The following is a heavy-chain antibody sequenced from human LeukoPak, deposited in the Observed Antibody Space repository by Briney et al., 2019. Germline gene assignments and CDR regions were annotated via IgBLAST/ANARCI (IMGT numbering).Heavy chain of an antibody. V-gene: IGHV4-34*01. J-gene: IGHJ4*02. D-gene: IGHD3-16*01. CDR2: IYQSGNT. CDR1: GGSFSGYY. CDR3: ARDVVSGGYVDY. Sequence: SETLSLTCAVYGGSFSGYYWSWVRQPPGKGLEWVGRIYQSGNTYYNPSLKSRVTISVDTSKNQFSLKLTSVTAADTAVYYCARDVVSGGYVDYWGQGTLVTVPA.